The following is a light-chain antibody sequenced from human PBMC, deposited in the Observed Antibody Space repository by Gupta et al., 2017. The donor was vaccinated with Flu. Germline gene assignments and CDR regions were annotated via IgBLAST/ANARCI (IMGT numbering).Light chain of an antibody. CDR1: QSINKY. V-gene: IGKV1-39*01. CDR2: VAS. CDR3: QQVDSPPYT. J-gene: IGKJ2*01. Sequence: GDRVTITCRASQSINKYLNWYQQKPGKAPKLLIYVASSLHYGVPSRFSGSGSGTDFTLTISSLQPEDFAVYYCQQVDSPPYTFGQGTILEIK.